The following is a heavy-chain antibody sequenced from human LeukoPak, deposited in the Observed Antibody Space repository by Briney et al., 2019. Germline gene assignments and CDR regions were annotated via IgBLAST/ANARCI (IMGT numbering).Heavy chain of an antibody. CDR3: AKDYYDYVWGSYRYGYYYYYYMDV. CDR1: GFTFSSYG. Sequence: GGSLSLSCAASGFTFSSYGMHWVRQAPGKGLEWVAFIRYDGSNKYYADSVKGRFTISRDNSKNTLYLQMNSLRAEDTAVYYCAKDYYDYVWGSYRYGYYYYYYMDVCGKGTTVTVSS. J-gene: IGHJ6*03. D-gene: IGHD3-16*02. CDR2: IRYDGSNK. V-gene: IGHV3-30*02.